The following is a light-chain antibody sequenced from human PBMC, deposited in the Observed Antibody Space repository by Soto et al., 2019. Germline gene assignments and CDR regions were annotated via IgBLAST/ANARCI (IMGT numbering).Light chain of an antibody. CDR1: SSDVGGYNY. CDR3: SSYTSSYTPSNV. J-gene: IGLJ1*01. Sequence: QSALTQPASVSGSPGQSITISCTGTSSDVGGYNYVSWYQHHPGKAPKLMIYEVSNRPSGVSNRFSGSKSDNTASLTISGLQAEDEADYYCSSYTSSYTPSNVFGTGTKLTVL. V-gene: IGLV2-14*01. CDR2: EVS.